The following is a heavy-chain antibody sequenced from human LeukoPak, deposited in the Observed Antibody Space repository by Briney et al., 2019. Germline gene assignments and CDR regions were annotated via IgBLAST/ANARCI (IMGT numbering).Heavy chain of an antibody. CDR3: ARHRSTSEVDY. CDR1: GGSISSYY. CDR2: ISYSGTT. V-gene: IGHV4-59*08. J-gene: IGHJ4*02. Sequence: SETLSLTCTVSGGSISSYYWSWIRQPPGKGLEWIGYISYSGTTNYNPSLKSRATMSVDMSKNQSSLRLSSVTAADAAVYFCARHRSTSEVDYWGQGILVTVSS. D-gene: IGHD2-2*01.